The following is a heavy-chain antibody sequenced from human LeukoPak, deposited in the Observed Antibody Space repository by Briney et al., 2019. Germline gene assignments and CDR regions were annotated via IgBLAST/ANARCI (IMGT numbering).Heavy chain of an antibody. V-gene: IGHV4-34*01. CDR2: INHSGST. D-gene: IGHD3-22*01. CDR3: ASHYYDSSGYYRWLDY. CDR1: GGSFSGYY. Sequence: SETLSLTCAVYGGSFSGYYWSWLRQPPGKGLEWIGEINHSGSTNYNPSLKSRVTISVDTSKNQFSLKLSSVTAADTAVYYCASHYYDSSGYYRWLDYWGQGTPVTVSS. J-gene: IGHJ4*02.